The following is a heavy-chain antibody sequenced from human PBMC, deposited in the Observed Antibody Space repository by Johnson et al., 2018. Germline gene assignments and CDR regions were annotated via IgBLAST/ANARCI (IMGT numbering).Heavy chain of an antibody. CDR2: IKLDGSEK. V-gene: IGHV3-7*01. CDR3: ACERDAFDI. CDR1: GFTFSFYW. Sequence: VRLREAGGGLVEPGGSLRLSCAASGFTFSFYWMSWVRQAPGKGLEWVANIKLDGSEKYYVDSVKGRFSISRDNAKDSLYLQMNSLRPEDTAVYYCACERDAFDIWGQGTMLTVSS. J-gene: IGHJ3*02.